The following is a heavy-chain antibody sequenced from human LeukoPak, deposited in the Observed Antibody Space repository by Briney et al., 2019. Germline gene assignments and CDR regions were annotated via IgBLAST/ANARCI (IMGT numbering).Heavy chain of an antibody. CDR2: IYTSGST. D-gene: IGHD1-14*01. V-gene: IGHV4-61*02. CDR1: VDSISSGSYY. Sequence: SQTLSLTCTVSVDSISSGSYYWSWIRQPAGKGLEWLERIYTSGSTNYNPSLKSRVTISVDTSKNQFSLKLSSVTAADTAVYYCARPDNRAFDIWGQGTMVTVSS. CDR3: ARPDNRAFDI. J-gene: IGHJ3*02.